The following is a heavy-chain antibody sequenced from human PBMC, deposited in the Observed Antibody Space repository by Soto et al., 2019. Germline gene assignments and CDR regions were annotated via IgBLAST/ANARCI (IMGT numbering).Heavy chain of an antibody. D-gene: IGHD3-3*01. CDR2: ISPNSGNT. CDR3: ARDRWVASVYDVADS. V-gene: IGHV1-18*04. CDR1: GYTFTSYG. J-gene: IGHJ4*02. Sequence: QVQLVQSGAEVKKPGASVKVSCRASGYTFTSYGICWVRQAPGQGIEWMGWISPNSGNTEYAQKLLGRVTMTTDTSASTAYMELRNLRSDDTAMYYCARDRWVASVYDVADSWAQGTLVTVSS.